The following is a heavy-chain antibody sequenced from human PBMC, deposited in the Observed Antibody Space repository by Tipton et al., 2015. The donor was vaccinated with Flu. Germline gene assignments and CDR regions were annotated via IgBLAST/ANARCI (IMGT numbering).Heavy chain of an antibody. CDR3: AAVGDTGASPGDF. V-gene: IGHV4-59*08. CDR2: FYNSGST. D-gene: IGHD5-18*01. Sequence: PGLVKPSETLSVTCTVSGASIGTYYFSWFRQPPGKGLEWIGYFYNSGSTNYNPSLKSRVTLSVDTSKNQFYLKLSSVTAADTAVYYCAAVGDTGASPGDFWGRGTLVTVSS. J-gene: IGHJ4*02. CDR1: GASIGTYY.